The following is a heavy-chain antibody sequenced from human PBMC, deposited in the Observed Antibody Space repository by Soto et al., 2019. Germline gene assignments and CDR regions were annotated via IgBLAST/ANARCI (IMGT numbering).Heavy chain of an antibody. V-gene: IGHV3-30*18. D-gene: IGHD6-19*01. Sequence: GGSLRLSCAASGFTFSSYGMHWVRQAPGKGLEWVAVISYDGSNKYYADSVKGRFTISRDNSKNTLYLQMNSLRAEDTAVYYCAKDPATAHGYSSGWYLGNYFDDWGQGTLVTVSS. CDR2: ISYDGSNK. CDR1: GFTFSSYG. CDR3: AKDPATAHGYSSGWYLGNYFDD. J-gene: IGHJ4*02.